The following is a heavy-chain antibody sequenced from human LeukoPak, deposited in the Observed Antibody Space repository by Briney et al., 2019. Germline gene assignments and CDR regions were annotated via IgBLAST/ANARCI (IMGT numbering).Heavy chain of an antibody. Sequence: GGSLRLSCAASGFTFDAYEINWVRQAPGKGLEWVSYISGSGRTIYYADSVKGRFTISWDNAKNSVYLQMNRLRAEDTAVYYCARGVYGRFDSWGQGTLVTVSA. V-gene: IGHV3-48*03. D-gene: IGHD2/OR15-2a*01. CDR1: GFTFDAYE. CDR2: ISGSGRTI. CDR3: ARGVYGRFDS. J-gene: IGHJ5*01.